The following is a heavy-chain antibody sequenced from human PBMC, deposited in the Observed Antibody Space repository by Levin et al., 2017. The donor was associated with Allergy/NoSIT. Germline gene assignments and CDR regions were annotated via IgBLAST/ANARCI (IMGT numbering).Heavy chain of an antibody. CDR2: INDDGDTT. CDR1: GFTFSNYW. D-gene: IGHD6-19*01. J-gene: IGHJ1*01. V-gene: IGHV3-74*01. CDR3: ARGWLGREGSIY. Sequence: LSLTCGASGFTFSNYWMHWVRQAPGKGPEWVSRINDDGDTTNYADSVKGRFTISRNNGEKMVYLQMNSLRVEDTAVYYCARGWLGREGSIYWGQGTLVTVSS.